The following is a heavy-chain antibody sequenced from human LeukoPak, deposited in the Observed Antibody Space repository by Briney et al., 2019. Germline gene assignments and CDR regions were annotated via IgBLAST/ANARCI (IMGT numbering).Heavy chain of an antibody. J-gene: IGHJ4*02. Sequence: GGSLRLSCSASGFPFNTHFMHWVRQTPGKALEYVSTISTNGETTFHADSVTGRFTISRDNSQNTLYLQMSSLRPDDTAVYYCVKDLSGTWSFDYWGQGTLVTVSS. V-gene: IGHV3-64D*06. CDR3: VKDLSGTWSFDY. CDR1: GFPFNTHF. CDR2: ISTNGETT. D-gene: IGHD1-26*01.